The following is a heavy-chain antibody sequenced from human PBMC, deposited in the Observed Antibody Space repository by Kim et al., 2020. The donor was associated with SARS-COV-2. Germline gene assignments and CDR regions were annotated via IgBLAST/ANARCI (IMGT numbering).Heavy chain of an antibody. CDR3: ARDGVAYCSGGSCYSSWFDP. CDR2: IYYSGST. V-gene: IGHV4-59*13. CDR1: GGSISSYY. Sequence: SETLSLTCTVSGGSISSYYWSWIRQPPGKGLEWIGYIYYSGSTNYNPSLKSRVTISVDTSKNQFSLKLSSVTAADTAVYYCARDGVAYCSGGSCYSSWFDPWGQGTLVTVSS. J-gene: IGHJ5*02. D-gene: IGHD2-15*01.